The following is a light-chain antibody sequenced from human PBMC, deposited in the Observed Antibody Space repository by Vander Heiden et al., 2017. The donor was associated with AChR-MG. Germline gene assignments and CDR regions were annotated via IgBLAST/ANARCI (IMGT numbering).Light chain of an antibody. CDR2: AAS. V-gene: IGKV1-39*01. J-gene: IGKJ4*01. Sequence: DIQITHSPSSLSASVGDRVTISCRASQSISSYLNWYQQRPGKAPKVLIYAASSLQSGVPSRFNGSGFGTDFTLAISSLQPEDFTTYYCQQTYSTPLTFGGGTRVEIK. CDR3: QQTYSTPLT. CDR1: QSISSY.